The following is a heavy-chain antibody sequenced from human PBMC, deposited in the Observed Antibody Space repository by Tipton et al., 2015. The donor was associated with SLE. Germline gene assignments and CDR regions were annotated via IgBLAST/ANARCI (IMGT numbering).Heavy chain of an antibody. CDR1: GGSISSSSYY. J-gene: IGHJ4*02. Sequence: LRLSCTVSGGSISSSSYYWGWIRQPPGKGLEWIGSIYYSGSTYYNPSLESRVTISVDTSKNQFSLKLSSVTAADTAVYYCARAGYDATGYFMNYFDYWGQGVLVTVSS. CDR3: ARAGYDATGYFMNYFDY. CDR2: IYYSGST. V-gene: IGHV4-39*07. D-gene: IGHD3-22*01.